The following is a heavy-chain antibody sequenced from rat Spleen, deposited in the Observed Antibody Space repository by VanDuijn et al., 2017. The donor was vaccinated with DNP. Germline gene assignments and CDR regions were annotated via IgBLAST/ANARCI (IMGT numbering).Heavy chain of an antibody. V-gene: IGHV1-43*01. D-gene: IGHD1-10*01. CDR1: GYTFTSYY. J-gene: IGHJ1*01. CDR2: IAPGSGGT. CDR3: ARGGYNNYWYFDF. Sequence: QVQLQQSGAELAKPGSSVKISCKASGYTFTSYYISWIKQTTGQALEWTGYIAPGSGGTKYNEKFKGKATLTVDKSSSTAYMQLSSLTPVDTAVYYCARGGYNNYWYFDFWGPGTMVTVSS.